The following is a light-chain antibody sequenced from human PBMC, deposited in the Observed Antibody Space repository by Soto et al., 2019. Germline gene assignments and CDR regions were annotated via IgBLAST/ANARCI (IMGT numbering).Light chain of an antibody. V-gene: IGKV3-11*01. J-gene: IGKJ4*01. Sequence: EIVLTQSPATLSLSPGERANLSCRASQSVNSYLAWYQQKPGQGPRLLIYDASNRATGIPARFSGSGSGTDFTLTNSRLEPEDLAVYYCQQRSNWPPAFGGGTKVEIK. CDR1: QSVNSY. CDR3: QQRSNWPPA. CDR2: DAS.